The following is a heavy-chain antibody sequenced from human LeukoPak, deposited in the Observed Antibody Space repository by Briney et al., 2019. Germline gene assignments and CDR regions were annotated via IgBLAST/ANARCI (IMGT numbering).Heavy chain of an antibody. CDR2: INPNSGAT. V-gene: IGHV1-2*02. D-gene: IGHD6-13*01. J-gene: IGHJ4*02. CDR3: VRAQYLTAPAGTFANS. Sequence: ASMKVSCKASGYTFTDYFLHWVRRAPGQEFELMGWINPNSGATHYIQSFQGRVTMTRDTPLSIAYLQLNSLTSDDTAMYYCVRAQYLTAPAGTFANSWGQGTLVTVSS. CDR1: GYTFTDYF.